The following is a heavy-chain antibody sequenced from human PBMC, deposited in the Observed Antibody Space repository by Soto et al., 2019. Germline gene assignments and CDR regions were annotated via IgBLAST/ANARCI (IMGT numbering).Heavy chain of an antibody. CDR3: AKAYAERVTTWV. D-gene: IGHD4-17*01. CDR1: GFTFSSYA. Sequence: VQLLESGGGLVQPGGSLRLSCTTSGFTFSSYAMSWVRQAPGKGLEWVSGISSSGVTTYYAASVEGRFTTSRDNSKSTLYLQMSSLRAEDTATYYCAKAYAERVTTWVWGQGTLVTVSS. J-gene: IGHJ4*02. CDR2: ISSSGVTT. V-gene: IGHV3-23*01.